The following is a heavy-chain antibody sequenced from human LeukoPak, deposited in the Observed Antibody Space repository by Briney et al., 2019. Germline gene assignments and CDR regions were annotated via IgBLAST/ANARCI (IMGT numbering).Heavy chain of an antibody. D-gene: IGHD6-19*01. CDR3: ASNKGQWLFSD. Sequence: SETLSLTCTVSGGSISSYYWNWIRQPPGKGLEWIGNIYYSGSTNYNPSLKSRVTISADTSKNQFSLRLSFVTAADTAVYYCASNKGQWLFSDWGQGTLVTVSS. CDR2: IYYSGST. CDR1: GGSISSYY. V-gene: IGHV4-59*08. J-gene: IGHJ4*02.